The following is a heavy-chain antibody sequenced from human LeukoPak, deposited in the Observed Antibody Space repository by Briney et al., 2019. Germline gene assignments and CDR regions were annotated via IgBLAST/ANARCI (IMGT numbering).Heavy chain of an antibody. CDR2: ISYDGGNK. CDR3: AREIAAAGYYYYYYGMDV. D-gene: IGHD6-13*01. J-gene: IGHJ6*04. CDR1: GFTFSSYA. V-gene: IGHV3-30*04. Sequence: PGGSLRLSCAASGFTFSSYAMHWVRQAPGKGLEWVAVISYDGGNKYYADSVKSRFTISRDNSKNTLYLQMNSLRAEDTAVYYCAREIAAAGYYYYYYGMDVWGKGTTVTVSS.